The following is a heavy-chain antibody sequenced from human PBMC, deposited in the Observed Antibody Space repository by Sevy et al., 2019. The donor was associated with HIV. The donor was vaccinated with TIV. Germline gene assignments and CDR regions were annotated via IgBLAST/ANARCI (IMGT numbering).Heavy chain of an antibody. CDR2: ISAYNGNT. V-gene: IGHV1-18*01. Sequence: ASVKVSCKASGYTFTSYGISWVRQAPGQGLEWMGWISAYNGNTNYAQKLQGRVTMTTDTSTSTAYMELRSLRSDDTAVYYCAKQPYDSGVYQFDYWGQGTLVTVSS. CDR1: GYTFTSYG. D-gene: IGHD3-22*01. J-gene: IGHJ4*02. CDR3: AKQPYDSGVYQFDY.